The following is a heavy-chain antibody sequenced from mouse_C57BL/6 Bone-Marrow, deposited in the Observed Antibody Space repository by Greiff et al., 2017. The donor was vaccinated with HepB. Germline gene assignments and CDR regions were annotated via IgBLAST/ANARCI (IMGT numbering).Heavy chain of an antibody. CDR1: GYTFTSYW. V-gene: IGHV1-55*01. CDR2: IYPGSGST. CDR3: ARPSLWLRRWYFDV. D-gene: IGHD2-2*01. Sequence: QVHVKQSGAELVKPGASVKMSCKASGYTFTSYWITWVKQRPGQGLEWIGDIYPGSGSTNYNEKFKSKATLTVDTSSSTAYMQLSSLTSEDSAVYYCARPSLWLRRWYFDVWGTGTTVTVSS. J-gene: IGHJ1*03.